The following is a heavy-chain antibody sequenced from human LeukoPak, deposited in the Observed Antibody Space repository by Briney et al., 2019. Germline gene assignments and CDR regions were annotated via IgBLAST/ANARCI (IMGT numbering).Heavy chain of an antibody. CDR2: MNPNSGNA. CDR1: GYTFNNYD. CDR3: ARAAVIDGYAARIRQ. J-gene: IGHJ4*02. Sequence: ASVKVSCKASGYTFNNYDINWVRQATGQGPEWMGWMNPNSGNAGYAQKFQGRVTMTMNTSLNTAYMELSSLRSEDTAVYYCARAAVIDGYAARIRQWGQETLVTVSS. V-gene: IGHV1-8*01. D-gene: IGHD5-24*01.